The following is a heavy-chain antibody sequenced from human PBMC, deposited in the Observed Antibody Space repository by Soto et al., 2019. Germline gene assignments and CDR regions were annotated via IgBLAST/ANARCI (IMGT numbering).Heavy chain of an antibody. D-gene: IGHD6-13*01. CDR3: ARLLLAAAYSDSNS. Sequence: EVQLVQSGAEVKKPGESLRISCKGSGYSFTSYWINWVRQMPGKGLEWMGRIDPSDSYTNYSPSFQGHVTISADKSISTNYLLLCSLRASYIARYYCARLLLAAAYSDSNSWGQGTLVTVSS. CDR1: GYSFTSYW. J-gene: IGHJ4*02. V-gene: IGHV5-10-1*01. CDR2: IDPSDSYT.